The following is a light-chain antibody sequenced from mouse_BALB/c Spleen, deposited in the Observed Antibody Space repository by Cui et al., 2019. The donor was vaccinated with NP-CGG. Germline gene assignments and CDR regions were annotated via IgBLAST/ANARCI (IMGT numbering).Light chain of an antibody. V-gene: IGLV1*01. J-gene: IGLJ1*01. CDR3: ALWYSNHWV. Sequence: AVVTQASALTTSPGETVTLTCRSSTGAVTTSNYANWVQEKPDHLFTGLIGGTNNRAPGVPARFSGSLIGDKAALTITGAQTEDEAIYFYALWYSNHWVFGGGTKLTVL. CDR2: GTN. CDR1: TGAVTTSNY.